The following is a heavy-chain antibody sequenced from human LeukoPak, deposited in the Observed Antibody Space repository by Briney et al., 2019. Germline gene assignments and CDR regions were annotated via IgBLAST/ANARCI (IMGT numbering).Heavy chain of an antibody. Sequence: GATVKISCKASGYTFTDYYMHWVQQAPGKGLEWMGGFDPEDGETIYAQKFQGRVTMTEDTSTDTAYMELSSLRSEDTAVYYCATVLLWFGGPPDDYWGQGTLVTVSS. J-gene: IGHJ4*02. CDR2: FDPEDGET. V-gene: IGHV1-69-2*01. D-gene: IGHD3-10*01. CDR1: GYTFTDYY. CDR3: ATVLLWFGGPPDDY.